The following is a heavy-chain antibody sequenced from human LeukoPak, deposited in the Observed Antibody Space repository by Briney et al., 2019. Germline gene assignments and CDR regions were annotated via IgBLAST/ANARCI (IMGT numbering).Heavy chain of an antibody. V-gene: IGHV4-30-4*01. D-gene: IGHD3-16*02. CDR2: IYYSGST. CDR1: GGSISSGDYY. J-gene: IGHJ5*02. CDR3: ARGYPYDYVWGSYRPRENNWFDP. Sequence: PSETLSLTCTVSGGSISSGDYYWSWLRQPPGKGLEWIGYIYYSGSTYYNPSLKSRVTISVDTSKNQFSLKLSSVTAADTAVYYCARGYPYDYVWGSYRPRENNWFDPWGQGTLVTVSS.